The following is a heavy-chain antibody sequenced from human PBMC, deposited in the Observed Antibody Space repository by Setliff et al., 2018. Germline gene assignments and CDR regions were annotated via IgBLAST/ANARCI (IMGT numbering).Heavy chain of an antibody. Sequence: PSETLSLTCTVSGGSISSHYWSWIRQPPGKGLEWIGEINHSGSTNYNPSLKSRVTISVDTSKNQFSLKLSSVTAADTAVYYCARGRRGVRGVIVTFDYWGQGTLVTVSS. CDR1: GGSISSHY. D-gene: IGHD3-10*01. CDR3: ARGRRGVRGVIVTFDY. V-gene: IGHV4-34*01. J-gene: IGHJ4*02. CDR2: INHSGST.